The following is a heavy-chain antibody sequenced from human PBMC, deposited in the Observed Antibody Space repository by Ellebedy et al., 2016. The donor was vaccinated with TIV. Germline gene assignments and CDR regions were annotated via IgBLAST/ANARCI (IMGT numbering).Heavy chain of an antibody. Sequence: LRLSCAVSGYSISSSNWWGWIRQPPGKGLEWIGHVYSSGSTHYNPSLKSRVTMSVDPSKNQFSLKVSSVTAVDTAVYYCARRGYSSWHYFDYWGQGALVTVSS. CDR2: VYSSGST. D-gene: IGHD6-13*01. V-gene: IGHV4-28*01. CDR3: ARRGYSSWHYFDY. J-gene: IGHJ4*02. CDR1: GYSISSSNW.